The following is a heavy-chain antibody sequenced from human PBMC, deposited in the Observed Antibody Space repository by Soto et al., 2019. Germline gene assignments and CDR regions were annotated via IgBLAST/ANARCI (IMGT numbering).Heavy chain of an antibody. J-gene: IGHJ6*02. CDR3: AMVDVDVAASPHDV. V-gene: IGHV1-18*01. D-gene: IGHD2-8*01. CDR2: INTYNGNT. CDR1: GYTFTRYG. Sequence: QVQLVQSGAEVKNPGASVKVSCKASGYTFTRYGISWARQAPGQGLEWMGWINTYNGNTNYAQNVQGRVTRTTDTSRTTAYTALMRLRTMETATYSGAMVDVDVAASPHDVWGQGTTVIVSS.